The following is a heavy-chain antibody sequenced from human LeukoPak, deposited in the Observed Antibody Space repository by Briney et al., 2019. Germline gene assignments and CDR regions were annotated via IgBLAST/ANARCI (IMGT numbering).Heavy chain of an antibody. V-gene: IGHV1-3*01. J-gene: IGHJ4*02. Sequence: GASVKVSCKASGYTFTSYAMHWVRQAPGQRLEWMGWINAGNGNTRYSQKFQGRVTITRDTSASTAYMELSSLRSEDTAVHYCARETDIKPLSSDYWGQGTLVTVSS. CDR2: INAGNGNT. CDR3: ARETDIKPLSSDY. D-gene: IGHD2-2*01. CDR1: GYTFTSYA.